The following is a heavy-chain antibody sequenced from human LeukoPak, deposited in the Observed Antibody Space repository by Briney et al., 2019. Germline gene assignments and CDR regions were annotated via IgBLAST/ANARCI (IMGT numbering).Heavy chain of an antibody. D-gene: IGHD3-10*01. Sequence: SETLSLTCAVYGGSFSGYYWVWVRQPPGKGLEWTGEINKSGNTEHNPSVKGRVTISLDASKNQFSLRLTSVTAADTAVYYCARGYGSGSYYKYWGQGTLVTVSS. J-gene: IGHJ4*02. V-gene: IGHV4-34*01. CDR2: INKSGNT. CDR3: ARGYGSGSYYKY. CDR1: GGSFSGYY.